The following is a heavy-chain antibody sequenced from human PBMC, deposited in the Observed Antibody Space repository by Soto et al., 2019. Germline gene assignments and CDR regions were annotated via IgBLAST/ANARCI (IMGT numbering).Heavy chain of an antibody. D-gene: IGHD6-13*01. CDR3: AKYLGYRIGMDTFDV. CDR1: GFRFDDYG. Sequence: EVQLVDSGGGLVQPGRSLRLSCAASGFRFDDYGMHWVRRAPGKGPVWVSIVSWNRVSRGYADSVKGRFTISRDNAKKSLYLQMNSLRVEDTALYYCAKYLGYRIGMDTFDVWGQGTMVTVSS. V-gene: IGHV3-9*01. J-gene: IGHJ3*01. CDR2: VSWNRVSR.